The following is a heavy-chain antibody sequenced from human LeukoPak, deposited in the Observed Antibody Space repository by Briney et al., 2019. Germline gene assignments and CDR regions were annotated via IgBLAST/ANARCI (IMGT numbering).Heavy chain of an antibody. D-gene: IGHD4-23*01. CDR1: GGFISAYY. CDR2: IFYTGST. CDR3: ARATTVAAGGVFDI. J-gene: IGHJ3*02. V-gene: IGHV4-59*01. Sequence: SETLSLTCTISGGFISAYYWTWIRQPPGKGLEWIGYIFYTGSTNYNPPLTSRVTISVDTSKNQFSLRLTSVTISDTAVYYCARATTVAAGGVFDIWGQGTMVIVSS.